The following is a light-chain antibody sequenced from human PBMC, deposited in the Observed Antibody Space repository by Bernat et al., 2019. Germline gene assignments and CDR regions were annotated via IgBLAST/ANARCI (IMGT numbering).Light chain of an antibody. V-gene: IGKV1-39*01. J-gene: IGKJ3*01. CDR3: QQTYSTPEFT. CDR1: QSIRSY. Sequence: DIQLTQSPSSLSASVGDRVTITCRASQSIRSYLNWYQQKPGKAPKLLIYAASSLQSGVPSMFSGSGSGTDFTLTISSLQPEDFATYYCQQTYSTPEFTFGPGTKVDIK. CDR2: AAS.